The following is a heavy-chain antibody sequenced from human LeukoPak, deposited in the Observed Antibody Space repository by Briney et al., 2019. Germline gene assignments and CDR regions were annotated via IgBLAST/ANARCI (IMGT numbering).Heavy chain of an antibody. D-gene: IGHD3-16*02. CDR1: GGSFSGYY. V-gene: IGHV4-34*01. Sequence: SETLSLTCAVYGGSFSGYYWSWIRQPPGKGLEWIGEINHSGSTNYNPSLTSRGTISVDTSKNQFSLKLSSVTAADTAVYYCARGRSSSYYYYYYMDVWGKGTTVTVSS. J-gene: IGHJ6*03. CDR3: ARGRSSSYYYYYYMDV. CDR2: INHSGST.